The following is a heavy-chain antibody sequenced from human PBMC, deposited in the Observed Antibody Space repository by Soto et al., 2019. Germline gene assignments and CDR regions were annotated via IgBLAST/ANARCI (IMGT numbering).Heavy chain of an antibody. CDR3: AKDLSCSGGSCYSGYYYYGMDV. V-gene: IGHV3-23*01. J-gene: IGHJ6*02. D-gene: IGHD2-15*01. Sequence: GGSLRLSCAASGFTFSSYAMIWVRQAPGKGLEWVSAISVSGGSTYYADSVKGRFTISRDNSKNTLYLQMNSLRAEDTAVYYCAKDLSCSGGSCYSGYYYYGMDVWGQGTTVTVSS. CDR1: GFTFSSYA. CDR2: ISVSGGST.